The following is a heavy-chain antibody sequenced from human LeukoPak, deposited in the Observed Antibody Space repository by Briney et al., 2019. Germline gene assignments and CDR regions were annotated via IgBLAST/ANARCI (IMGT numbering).Heavy chain of an antibody. D-gene: IGHD2-2*01. Sequence: SETLSLTCTVSGYSITSDYYWGWIRQPPGKGLEWIGYIYYSGSTSYNPSLKSRVTISVDTSKNQISLKVRSVTAADTAVYYCARTTEDCSSTSCYQYWFDPWGQGTLVTVSS. CDR2: IYYSGST. J-gene: IGHJ5*02. CDR1: GYSITSDYY. V-gene: IGHV4-61*01. CDR3: ARTTEDCSSTSCYQYWFDP.